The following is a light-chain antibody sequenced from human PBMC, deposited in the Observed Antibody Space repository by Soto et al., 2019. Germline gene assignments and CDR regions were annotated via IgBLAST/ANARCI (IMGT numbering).Light chain of an antibody. J-gene: IGKJ1*01. CDR1: QSLVYSDGNTY. CDR3: MQGTQWPPT. V-gene: IGKV2-30*01. Sequence: DVMMTQSPLSLPVALGQPASISCRSSQSLVYSDGNTYLSWFQQRPGQSPRRLIYTVSTRDSGVPDRFSGSGSGTDFTLKISRVEAEDVGVYYCMQGTQWPPTFGQGTKVDIK. CDR2: TVS.